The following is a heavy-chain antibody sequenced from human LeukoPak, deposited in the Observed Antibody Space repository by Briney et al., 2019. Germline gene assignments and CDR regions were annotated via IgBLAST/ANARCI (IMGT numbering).Heavy chain of an antibody. D-gene: IGHD3-10*01. V-gene: IGHV3-48*03. CDR3: ASFGWKPFDI. CDR1: GFTFSSYE. Sequence: GGSLRLSCAASGFTFSSYEMNLVRQAPGKGLEWVSYISSSGNTRYYAASVKGRFTISRDNAKNSLYLQMNRLRVEDTAIYYCASFGWKPFDIWGQRTMVTVSS. CDR2: ISSSGNTR. J-gene: IGHJ3*02.